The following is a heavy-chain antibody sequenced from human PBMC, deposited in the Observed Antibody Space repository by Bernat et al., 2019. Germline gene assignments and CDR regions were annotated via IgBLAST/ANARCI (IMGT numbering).Heavy chain of an antibody. V-gene: IGHV3-30*02. CDR3: AKDLGNSGYDYEFHYYYYGMDV. D-gene: IGHD5-12*01. CDR1: GFTFSSYG. Sequence: QVQLVESGGGVVQPGGSLRLSCAASGFTFSSYGMHWVRQAPGKGLEWVAFIRYDGSNKYYADSVKGRFTISRDNSKNTLYLQMNSLRAEDTAVYYCAKDLGNSGYDYEFHYYYYGMDVWGQGTTVTVYS. CDR2: IRYDGSNK. J-gene: IGHJ6*02.